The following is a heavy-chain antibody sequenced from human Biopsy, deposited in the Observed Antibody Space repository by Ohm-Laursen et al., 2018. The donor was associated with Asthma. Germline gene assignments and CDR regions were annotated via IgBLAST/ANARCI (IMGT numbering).Heavy chain of an antibody. CDR1: GFTFSNYG. J-gene: IGHJ4*02. D-gene: IGHD1-26*01. V-gene: IGHV3-30*18. CDR3: AKDVFPGWELRRGPDY. CDR2: ISFDGSNK. Sequence: SLRLSCPASGFTFSNYGMHWVRQAPGKGLDWVAVISFDGSNKNYTDSVKGRFTISRDNSRNTLHLQMNSLRAEDTAVYYCAKDVFPGWELRRGPDYWGQGTLVTASS.